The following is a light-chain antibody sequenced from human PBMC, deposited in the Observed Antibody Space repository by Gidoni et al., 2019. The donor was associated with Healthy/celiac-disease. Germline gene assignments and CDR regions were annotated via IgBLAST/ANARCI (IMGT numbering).Light chain of an antibody. CDR2: GAS. CDR3: QKYGSSPET. CDR1: QSVSSSY. J-gene: IGKJ1*01. V-gene: IGKV3-20*01. Sequence: EIVLTQSPGTLSLSPGERATLSCRASQSVSSSYLAWYHQQPGQAPRLLIYGASSRATGIPDRFSGSGSGTDFTLTISRLAPEDFVVYYCQKYGSSPETFGQGTKVEIK.